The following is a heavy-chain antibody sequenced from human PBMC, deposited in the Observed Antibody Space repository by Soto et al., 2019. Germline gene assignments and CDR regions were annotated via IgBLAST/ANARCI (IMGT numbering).Heavy chain of an antibody. J-gene: IGHJ3*02. Sequence: GGSLRLSCAASGFTFSNAWMSWVRQAPGKGLEWVGRIKSKTDGGTTDYAAPVKGRFTISREDSKNTLYLQMNSLKTEDTAVYYCTTETCSSTSCYHDAFDIWGQGTMVTVSS. V-gene: IGHV3-15*01. CDR1: GFTFSNAW. CDR2: IKSKTDGGTT. D-gene: IGHD2-2*01. CDR3: TTETCSSTSCYHDAFDI.